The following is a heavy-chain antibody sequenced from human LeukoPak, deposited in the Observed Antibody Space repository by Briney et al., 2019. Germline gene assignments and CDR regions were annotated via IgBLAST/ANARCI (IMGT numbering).Heavy chain of an antibody. CDR2: VYHSGST. V-gene: IGHV4-59*12. Sequence: SETLSLTCTVSGGSITIYYWSWIRQPPGRGLEWIGYVYHSGSTNYNPSLKSRVTISVDTSKNQFSLKLSSVTAADTAVYYCARGVYYYGSGSYYYWGQGTLVTVSS. CDR1: GGSITIYY. D-gene: IGHD3-10*01. J-gene: IGHJ4*02. CDR3: ARGVYYYGSGSYYY.